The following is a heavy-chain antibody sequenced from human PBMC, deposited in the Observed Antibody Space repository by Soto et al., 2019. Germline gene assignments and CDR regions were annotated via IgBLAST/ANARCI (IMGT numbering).Heavy chain of an antibody. J-gene: IGHJ6*02. V-gene: IGHV1-69*01. CDR2: ITPFFGTS. D-gene: IGHD1-26*01. CDR1: GGTFSSYP. Sequence: QVQLVQSGAEVKKPGSSVKVSCEASGGTFSSYPINWVRQAPGQGLERMGGITPFFGTSNYAQKFQGRVTITADDSTSTAYMELRSLRSEDTAVYYCARVGHITNYGMAVWGQGTTVTVSS. CDR3: ARVGHITNYGMAV.